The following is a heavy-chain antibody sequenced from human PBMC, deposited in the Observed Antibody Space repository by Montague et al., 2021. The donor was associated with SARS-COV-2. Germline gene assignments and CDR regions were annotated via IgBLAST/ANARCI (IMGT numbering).Heavy chain of an antibody. CDR1: GGSISSSSYF. J-gene: IGHJ4*02. Sequence: SETLSLTCSVSGGSISSSSYFWGWIRQPPGKGLEWIGSIYYSGGTYSNSSLKSRVTISVDTSKNQFSLKLSSVTAADTAVYYCARHLNYRDYGGDDYWGQGTLVTAS. D-gene: IGHD4-17*01. CDR3: ARHLNYRDYGGDDY. CDR2: IYYSGGT. V-gene: IGHV4-39*01.